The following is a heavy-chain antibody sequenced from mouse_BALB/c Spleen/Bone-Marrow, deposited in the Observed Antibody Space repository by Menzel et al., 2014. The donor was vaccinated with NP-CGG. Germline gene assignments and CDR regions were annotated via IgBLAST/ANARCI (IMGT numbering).Heavy chain of an antibody. CDR1: GFSLXSYG. D-gene: IGHD2-4*01. J-gene: IGHJ3*01. CDR2: IWAGGST. Sequence: QVQLQQSGPGLVAPSQSLSITCTVSGFSLXSYGLHWVRQPPGKGLEWLGVIWAGGSTNYNSALMSRLSISKDNSKSQVFLKMNSLQTDDTAMYYCASMITTAWFAYWGQGTLVTVSA. CDR3: ASMITTAWFAY. V-gene: IGHV2-9*02.